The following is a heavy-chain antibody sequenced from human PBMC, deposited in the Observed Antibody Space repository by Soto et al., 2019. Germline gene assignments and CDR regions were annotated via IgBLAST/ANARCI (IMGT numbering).Heavy chain of an antibody. CDR3: AKDTVAGTTVLTLDAFDI. Sequence: EVQLLESGGGLVQPGGSLRLSCAASGFTFSSYVMSWVRQAPGKGLEWVSAISGSGGSTYYADSVKGRFTISRDNSKNTLYLQMNSLRAEDTAVYYCAKDTVAGTTVLTLDAFDIWGQGTMVTVSS. J-gene: IGHJ3*02. D-gene: IGHD6-19*01. CDR1: GFTFSSYV. CDR2: ISGSGGST. V-gene: IGHV3-23*01.